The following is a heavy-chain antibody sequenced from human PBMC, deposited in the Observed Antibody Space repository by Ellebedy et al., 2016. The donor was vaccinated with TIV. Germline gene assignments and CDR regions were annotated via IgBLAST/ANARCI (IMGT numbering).Heavy chain of an antibody. J-gene: IGHJ4*02. Sequence: GESLKISCAASGFTFSSHEMNWVRQAPGKGLEWVSYISSSGNSIYYADSVKGRFTISRDNAKNSLYLQMNSLRAEDTAVYYCARVPGGNKNFDYWGQGTLVTVSS. V-gene: IGHV3-48*03. CDR1: GFTFSSHE. CDR3: ARVPGGNKNFDY. D-gene: IGHD4-23*01. CDR2: ISSSGNSI.